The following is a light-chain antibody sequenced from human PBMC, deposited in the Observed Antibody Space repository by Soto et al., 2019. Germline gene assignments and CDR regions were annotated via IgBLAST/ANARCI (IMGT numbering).Light chain of an antibody. Sequence: EIVLTQSPGTLSLSPGERATLSCRASQSIDSRYLAWYQQKPGQAPRLLFFATSSRATGIPDRFSGSGSEAVFTLTISRLEPEDFAGFYCQQYHASSYTLGQGTKLEIK. J-gene: IGKJ2*01. V-gene: IGKV3-20*01. CDR3: QQYHASSYT. CDR2: ATS. CDR1: QSIDSRY.